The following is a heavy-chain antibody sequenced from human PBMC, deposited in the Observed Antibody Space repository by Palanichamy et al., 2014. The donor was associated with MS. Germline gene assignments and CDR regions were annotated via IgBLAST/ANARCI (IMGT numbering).Heavy chain of an antibody. V-gene: IGHV1-3*01. CDR3: AREGLRRGLRLGDLLSDAFRI. CDR2: INAGNGNT. CDR1: GYTFTNYL. J-gene: IGHJ3*02. Sequence: QVQLVQSGAEVKKPGASVKVSCKASGYTFTNYLIHWVRQAPGQRLECMGWINAGNGNTDYSQKFQGRVTITRDTSATTAYMELSSLGSEDTAVYYCAREGLRRGLRLGDLLSDAFRIWGQGTMVTVSS. D-gene: IGHD3-16*01.